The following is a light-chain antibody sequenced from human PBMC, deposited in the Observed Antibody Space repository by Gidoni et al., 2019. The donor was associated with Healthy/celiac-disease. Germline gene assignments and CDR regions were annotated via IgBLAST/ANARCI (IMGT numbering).Light chain of an antibody. Sequence: DIQMTQSPSTLSASVGDRVTITCRASQSISSWLAWYQQKPGKAPKLLIYKASSLESGVPSRFSGSGSGTKFTLTISSLQPDDFATYYCQHPGTFGQGTKVEIK. V-gene: IGKV1-5*03. CDR2: KAS. CDR3: QHPGT. CDR1: QSISSW. J-gene: IGKJ1*01.